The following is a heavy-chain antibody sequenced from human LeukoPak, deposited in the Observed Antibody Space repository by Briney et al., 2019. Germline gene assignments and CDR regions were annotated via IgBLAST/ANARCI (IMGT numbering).Heavy chain of an antibody. Sequence: GGSLRLSCAASGFTVNSYYMSWVRQAPGKGLEWVSVIYRGGNTYYADSVKGRFTISRDNSKNTLYLQMNSLRAEDTAVYYCANWNDERSWGQGTLVTVSS. CDR2: IYRGGNT. J-gene: IGHJ5*02. D-gene: IGHD1-1*01. V-gene: IGHV3-66*02. CDR3: ANWNDERS. CDR1: GFTVNSYY.